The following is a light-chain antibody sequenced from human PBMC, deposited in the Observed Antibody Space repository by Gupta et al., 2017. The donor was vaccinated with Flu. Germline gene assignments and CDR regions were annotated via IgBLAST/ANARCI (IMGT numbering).Light chain of an antibody. CDR3: KSHDISGNTSYV. V-gene: IGLV3-19*01. J-gene: IGLJ1*01. CDR2: GKK. Sequence: SSEVTQDPTVSVALGQTVRTTCQGDSIRSSYVTWYPQKPGQAPVVVIFGKKNRPSGSPDRFSASVSGNTAALTITGAQAEEEADYYCKSHDISGNTSYVFGPGTKVTVL. CDR1: SIRSSY.